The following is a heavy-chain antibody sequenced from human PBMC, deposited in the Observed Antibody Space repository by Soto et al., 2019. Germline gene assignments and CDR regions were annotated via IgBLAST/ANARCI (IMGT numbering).Heavy chain of an antibody. CDR3: AKDLSVVLRFLEWFPGRDAFDI. V-gene: IGHV3-23*01. CDR1: GFTFSSYA. CDR2: ISGSGGST. Sequence: GGSLRLSCAASGFTFSSYAMSWVRQAPGKGLEWVSAISGSGGSTYYADSVKGRFTISRDNSKNTLYLQMNSLRAEDTAVYYCAKDLSVVLRFLEWFPGRDAFDIWGQGTMVTVSS. D-gene: IGHD3-3*01. J-gene: IGHJ3*02.